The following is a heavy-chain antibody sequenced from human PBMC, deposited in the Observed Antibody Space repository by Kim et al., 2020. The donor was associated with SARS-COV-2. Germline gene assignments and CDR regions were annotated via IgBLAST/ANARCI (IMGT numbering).Heavy chain of an antibody. J-gene: IGHJ3*02. V-gene: IGHV3-48*02. Sequence: GGSLRLSCATSGFTFSAYYLNCVLQAPVNGLEWLSFITHSSTTIYYANSVECRFTISRDHAKNSLFLQMNSLRDEDTALYYCVRDRMGGAFDMWGQGTMVSVSS. CDR2: ITHSSTTI. CDR1: GFTFSAYY. CDR3: VRDRMGGAFDM. D-gene: IGHD3-16*01.